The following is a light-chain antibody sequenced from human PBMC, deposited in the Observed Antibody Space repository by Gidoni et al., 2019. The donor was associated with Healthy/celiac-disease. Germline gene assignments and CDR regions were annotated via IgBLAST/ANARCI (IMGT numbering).Light chain of an antibody. CDR3: QAWDRSTGV. J-gene: IGLJ2*01. V-gene: IGLV3-1*01. Sequence: SYELTQPPSVSVSPGQTASITCSGDKLGDKYACWYQHKPGQSPVLGIYQDSKRPSGIPWRFSGSNSGNTATLTISGTQAMDEADYYCQAWDRSTGVFGGGTKLTVL. CDR2: QDS. CDR1: KLGDKY.